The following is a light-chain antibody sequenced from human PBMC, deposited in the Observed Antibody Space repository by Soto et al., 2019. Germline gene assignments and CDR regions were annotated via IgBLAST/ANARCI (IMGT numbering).Light chain of an antibody. J-gene: IGKJ1*01. CDR1: QSVSSY. CDR2: DAS. CDR3: QQRSNWPWT. Sequence: EIVLTQSPATLSLSPGERATLSYRASQSVSSYLAWYQQKPGQAPRLLIYDASNRATGIPARFSGSESGTDFTFIISSLEPEDFAVYYCQQRSNWPWTFGQGTKVEIK. V-gene: IGKV3-11*01.